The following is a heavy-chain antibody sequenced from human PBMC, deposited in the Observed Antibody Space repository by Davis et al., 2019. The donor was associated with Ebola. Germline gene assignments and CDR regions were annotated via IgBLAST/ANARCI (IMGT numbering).Heavy chain of an antibody. Sequence: MPSETLSLTCTVSGGSISSYYWSWIRQPPGKGLEWIGYIYYSGSTNYNPSLKSRVTISVDTSKNQFSLKLSSVTAADTAVYYCARAGIEYYYDSSGYYSKPNWFDPWGQGTLVTVSS. V-gene: IGHV4-59*01. CDR3: ARAGIEYYYDSSGYYSKPNWFDP. CDR2: IYYSGST. J-gene: IGHJ5*02. CDR1: GGSISSYY. D-gene: IGHD3-22*01.